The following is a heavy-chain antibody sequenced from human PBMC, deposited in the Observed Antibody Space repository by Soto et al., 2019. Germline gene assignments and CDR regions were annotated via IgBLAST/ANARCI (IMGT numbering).Heavy chain of an antibody. CDR2: IYSGGST. CDR1: GFTVSSNY. Sequence: GGSLRLSCAASGFTVSSNYMSWVRQAPGKGLEWVSVIYSGGSTYYADSVKGRFTISRDNSKNTLCLQMNSLRAEDTAVYYCAREWSRSDAFDIWGQGTMVTVSS. D-gene: IGHD1-26*01. J-gene: IGHJ3*02. CDR3: AREWSRSDAFDI. V-gene: IGHV3-66*01.